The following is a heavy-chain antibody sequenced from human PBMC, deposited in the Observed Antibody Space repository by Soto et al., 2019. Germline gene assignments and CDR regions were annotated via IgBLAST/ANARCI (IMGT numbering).Heavy chain of an antibody. J-gene: IGHJ6*02. CDR2: MYYSGST. V-gene: IGHV4-61*01. CDR3: ARVLRHLRFLDGTDRMDV. D-gene: IGHD3-3*01. CDR1: GGSVSSGSYY. Sequence: SETLSLTCTVSGGSVSSGSYYWSWIRQPPGKGLDWIGYMYYSGSTNYNPSLKSRVTISVDTSKNQFSLKLSSVTAADTALYYCARVLRHLRFLDGTDRMDVWGQGATVTFSS.